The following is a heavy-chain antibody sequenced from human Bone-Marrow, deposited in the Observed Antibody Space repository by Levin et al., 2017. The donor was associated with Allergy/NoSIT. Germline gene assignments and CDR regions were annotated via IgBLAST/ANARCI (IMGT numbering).Heavy chain of an antibody. CDR2: INHDGSEK. D-gene: IGHD2-2*01. J-gene: IGHJ3*01. CDR3: ARDCSSTSCYDALDF. V-gene: IGHV3-7*01. Sequence: GGSLRLSCAASGFTFSRYWMSWVRQAPGKGLEWVANINHDGSEKYYVDSVKGRFTISRDNAKNSLYLQMNSLRAEDTAVYHCARDCSSTSCYDALDFWGQGTMVTVSS. CDR1: GFTFSRYW.